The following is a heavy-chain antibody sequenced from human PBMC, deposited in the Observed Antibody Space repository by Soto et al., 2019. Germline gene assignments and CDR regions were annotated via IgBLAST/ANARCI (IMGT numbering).Heavy chain of an antibody. CDR3: ARVGPGDVVTRFSWFDP. Sequence: PSETLSLTCTVSGGSISSGGYYWSWIRQHPGKGLEWIGYIYYSGSTYYNPSLKSRVTISVDTSKNQFSLKLSSVTAADTAVYYCARVGPGDVVTRFSWFDPWGQGTLVTVSS. CDR2: IYYSGST. J-gene: IGHJ5*02. D-gene: IGHD3-3*01. CDR1: GGSISSGGYY. V-gene: IGHV4-31*03.